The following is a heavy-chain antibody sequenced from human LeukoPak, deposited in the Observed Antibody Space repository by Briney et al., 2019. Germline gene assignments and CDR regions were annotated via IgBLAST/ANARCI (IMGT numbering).Heavy chain of an antibody. CDR1: GGSISSSSYY. V-gene: IGHV4-39*01. CDR2: IYYSGST. Sequence: PSETLSLTCTVSGGSISSSSYYWGWIRQPPGKGLEWIGSIYYSGSTYYNPSLKSRVTISVDTPKNQFSLKLSSVTAADTAVYYCARSTATTADAFDIWGQGTMVTVSS. D-gene: IGHD6-25*01. CDR3: ARSTATTADAFDI. J-gene: IGHJ3*02.